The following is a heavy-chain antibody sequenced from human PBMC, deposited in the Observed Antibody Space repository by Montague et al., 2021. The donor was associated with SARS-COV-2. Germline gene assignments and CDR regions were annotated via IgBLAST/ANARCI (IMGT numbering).Heavy chain of an antibody. V-gene: IGHV4-39*06. D-gene: IGHD6-13*01. CDR3: ARVGRQQLVRLSGMDV. Sequence: SETLSLTCTVSGGSISSRSYYWAWIRQPPGKGLEWIGSIYYSGSTYYNPSLKSRVTISVDTSKNQFPLTLSSVTAADTAVYYCARVGRQQLVRLSGMDVWGQGTTVTVSS. J-gene: IGHJ6*02. CDR1: GGSISSRSYY. CDR2: IYYSGST.